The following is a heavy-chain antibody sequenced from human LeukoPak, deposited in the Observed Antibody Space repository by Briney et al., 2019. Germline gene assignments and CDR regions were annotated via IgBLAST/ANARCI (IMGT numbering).Heavy chain of an antibody. J-gene: IGHJ4*02. CDR1: GGSISSGSYY. V-gene: IGHV4-61*02. CDR2: IYTSGST. Sequence: SETLSLTCTVSGGSISSGSYYWSWIRQPAGKGLEWIGRIYTSGSTNYNPSLKSRVTISVDTSKNQFSLKLSSVTAADTAVYYCARDGTIDGTRPYCFDYWGQGTLVTVSS. D-gene: IGHD1-7*01. CDR3: ARDGTIDGTRPYCFDY.